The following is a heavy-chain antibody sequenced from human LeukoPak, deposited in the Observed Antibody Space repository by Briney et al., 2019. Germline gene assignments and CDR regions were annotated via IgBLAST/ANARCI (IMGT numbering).Heavy chain of an antibody. CDR2: IIPIFGTA. CDR3: ARPQSGYDFWSGYTFDY. J-gene: IGHJ4*02. CDR1: GGTFSSYA. Sequence: SVKVSCKASGGTFSSYAISWVRQAPGQGLEWMGRIIPIFGTANYAQKFQGRVTITTDESTSTAYMELSSLRSEDTAVYYCARPQSGYDFWSGYTFDYWGQGTLVTVSS. V-gene: IGHV1-69*05. D-gene: IGHD3-3*01.